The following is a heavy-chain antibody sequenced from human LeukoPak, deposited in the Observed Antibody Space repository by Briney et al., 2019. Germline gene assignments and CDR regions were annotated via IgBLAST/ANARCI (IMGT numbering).Heavy chain of an antibody. CDR1: AFIFSSYA. CDR2: ISGSGGRT. Sequence: PGGSLRLSYAACAFIFSSYAMIWVRQAPGKGLEWVSAISGSGGRTYHADSVKGRFTISRDNSKNTLYLQMNSLRAEDTAVYYCAKGGETHRTGIDYWGQGTLVTVSS. V-gene: IGHV3-23*01. D-gene: IGHD2-21*01. CDR3: AKGGETHRTGIDY. J-gene: IGHJ4*02.